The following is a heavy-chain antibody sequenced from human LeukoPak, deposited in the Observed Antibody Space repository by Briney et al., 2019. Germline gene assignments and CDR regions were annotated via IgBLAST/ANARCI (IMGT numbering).Heavy chain of an antibody. J-gene: IGHJ4*02. V-gene: IGHV1-2*02. CDR1: GYTFTGYY. D-gene: IGHD6-19*01. CDR2: INPSGGTT. Sequence: GASVKVSCKASGYTFTGYYMHWVRQAPGQGLEWMGWINPSGGTTNYAQKLQGRVTMTTDTSTSTAYMELRSLRSDNTAVYYCARALLFPVADPDYWGQGTLVTVSS. CDR3: ARALLFPVADPDY.